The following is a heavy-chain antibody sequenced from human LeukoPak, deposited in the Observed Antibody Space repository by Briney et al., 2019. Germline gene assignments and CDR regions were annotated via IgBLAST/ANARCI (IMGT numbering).Heavy chain of an antibody. V-gene: IGHV4-59*11. CDR2: IYTGGTT. CDR3: TKATKWLAFDD. D-gene: IGHD6-19*01. J-gene: IGHJ4*02. CDR1: GGSTSNHF. Sequence: SETLSLTCTVSGGSTSNHFWSWIRQPPRKGLEWIGNIYTGGTTNYNPSLKSGVTISIDTSKNQLSLHLASVTAADTAVYYCTKATKWLAFDDWGRGTLVTVSS.